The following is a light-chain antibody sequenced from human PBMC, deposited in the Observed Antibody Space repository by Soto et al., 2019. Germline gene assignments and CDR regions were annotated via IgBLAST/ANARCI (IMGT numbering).Light chain of an antibody. CDR1: SSNIGGNS. Sequence: VSAAPVQKVTISCSGSSSNIGGNSVSWYQQLPGTAPKLLIYDDNKRPSGIPDRFSGSKSGTSATLGITGFQTGDEADYYCGSWDSSLSAYVFGTGTTVTVL. CDR2: DDN. V-gene: IGLV1-51*01. CDR3: GSWDSSLSAYV. J-gene: IGLJ1*01.